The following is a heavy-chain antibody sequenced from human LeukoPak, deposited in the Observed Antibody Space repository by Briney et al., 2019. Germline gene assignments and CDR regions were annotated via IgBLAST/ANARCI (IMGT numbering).Heavy chain of an antibody. CDR2: ISYDGSNK. J-gene: IGHJ5*02. D-gene: IGHD1-26*01. V-gene: IGHV3-30*03. Sequence: GGSLRLSCAASGFTFSNCVMHWVRQAPGKGLEWVAVISYDGSNKYYADSVKGRFTISRDNSENTLYLQMNSLRAEDTAVYYCARVGATAGFDPWGQGTLVTVSS. CDR3: ARVGATAGFDP. CDR1: GFTFSNCV.